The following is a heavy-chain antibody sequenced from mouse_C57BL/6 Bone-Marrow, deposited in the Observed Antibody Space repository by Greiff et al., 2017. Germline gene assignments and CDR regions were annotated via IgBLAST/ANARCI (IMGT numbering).Heavy chain of an antibody. D-gene: IGHD1-1*01. CDR1: GYTFTSYW. V-gene: IGHV1-69*01. J-gene: IGHJ2*01. CDR2: IDPSDSYT. CDR3: ARERITTVVATPFDY. Sequence: VKLQQPGAELVMPGASVKLSCKASGYTFTSYWMHWVKQRPGQGLEWIGEIDPSDSYTNYNQKFKGKSTLTVDKSSSTAYMQLSSLTSEDSAVYYCARERITTVVATPFDYWGQGTTLTVSS.